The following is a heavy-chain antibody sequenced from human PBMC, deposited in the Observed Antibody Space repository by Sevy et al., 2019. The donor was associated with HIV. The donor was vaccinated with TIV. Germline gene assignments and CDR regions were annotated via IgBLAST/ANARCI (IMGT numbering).Heavy chain of an antibody. CDR3: ATTKDYYDSSGYPFDY. J-gene: IGHJ4*02. Sequence: ASVKGSCKVSGYTLTELSVHWVRQAPGKGLEWMATFDPEDDEKIYAQKFQGRVTMTEDTSTDTAYMELSSLRSEDTAVYYCATTKDYYDSSGYPFDYWGQGTLVTVSS. CDR2: FDPEDDEK. CDR1: GYTLTELS. V-gene: IGHV1-24*01. D-gene: IGHD3-22*01.